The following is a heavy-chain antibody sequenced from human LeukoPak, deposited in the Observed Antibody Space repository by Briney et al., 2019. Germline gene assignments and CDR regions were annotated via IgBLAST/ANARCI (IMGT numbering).Heavy chain of an antibody. CDR1: GFTFSSNG. Sequence: GGSLRLSCVASGFTFSSNGMHWVRQAPGKGLEWVTFIQYDGSKKYYADSVKGRFTISRDNAKNSLYLQMNSLRAEDTAVYYCARDHRYSFDYWGQGTLVTVSS. CDR2: IQYDGSKK. CDR3: ARDHRYSFDY. J-gene: IGHJ4*02. V-gene: IGHV3-30*02. D-gene: IGHD1-14*01.